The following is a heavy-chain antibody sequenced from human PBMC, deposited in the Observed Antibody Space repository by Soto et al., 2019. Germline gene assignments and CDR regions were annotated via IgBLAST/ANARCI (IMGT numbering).Heavy chain of an antibody. J-gene: IGHJ4*02. V-gene: IGHV1-18*01. CDR2: ISAYNGNT. CDR3: ARVYYDSSGYLISKRHYFDY. D-gene: IGHD3-22*01. Sequence: QVQLVQSGAEVKKPGASVKVSCKASGYTFTSYGISWVRQAPGQGLEWMGWISAYNGNTNYAQKLQGRVTMTTDTSTSTAYMELRSLRSDDTAVYYCARVYYDSSGYLISKRHYFDYWGQGTLVTVSS. CDR1: GYTFTSYG.